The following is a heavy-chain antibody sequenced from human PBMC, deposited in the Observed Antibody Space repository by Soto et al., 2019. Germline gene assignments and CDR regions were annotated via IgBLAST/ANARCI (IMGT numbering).Heavy chain of an antibody. CDR3: ARDLQWREYGGNSKPSGMDV. CDR1: GGSISSYY. D-gene: IGHD2-21*02. Sequence: PXGTLALHCTVSGGSISSYYWSWIRQPPGKGLEWIGYIYYSGSTNYNPSLKSRVTISVDTSKNQFSLKLSSVTAADTAVYYCARDLQWREYGGNSKPSGMDVWGQGTTVTVS. CDR2: IYYSGST. V-gene: IGHV4-59*01. J-gene: IGHJ6*02.